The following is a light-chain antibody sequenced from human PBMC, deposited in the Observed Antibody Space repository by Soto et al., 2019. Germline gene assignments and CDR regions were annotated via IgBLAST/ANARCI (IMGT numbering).Light chain of an antibody. CDR3: QMWDSSTVV. V-gene: IGLV3-9*01. J-gene: IGLJ3*02. CDR2: RDS. CDR1: NIGSKN. Sequence: SYELSQPLSVSVALGQTARVTCGGNNIGSKNVHWYQQKPGQAPVLVIYRDSYRPSGIPERFSGSNSGNTATLTITRAQGGDEGDYYCQMWDSSTVVFGGGTKVTVL.